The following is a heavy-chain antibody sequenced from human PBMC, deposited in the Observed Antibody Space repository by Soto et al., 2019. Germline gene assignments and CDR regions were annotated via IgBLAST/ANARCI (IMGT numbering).Heavy chain of an antibody. CDR2: IIPIFGTA. CDR1: GGTFSSYA. D-gene: IGHD1-1*01. CDR3: ARGQLERVFYYYYGMDV. Sequence: QVQLVQSGAEVKKPGSSVKVSCKASGGTFSSYAISWVRQAPGQGLEWMGGIIPIFGTANYAQKFQGRVTITADESTSTAYMELSSRRSEDTAVYYWARGQLERVFYYYYGMDVWGQGTTVTVSS. J-gene: IGHJ6*01. V-gene: IGHV1-69*01.